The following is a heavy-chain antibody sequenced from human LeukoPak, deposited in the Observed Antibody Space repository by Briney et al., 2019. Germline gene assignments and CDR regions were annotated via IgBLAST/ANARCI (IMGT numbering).Heavy chain of an antibody. CDR1: VYTFTGYY. J-gene: IGHJ3*02. V-gene: IGHV1-2*02. CDR3: ARDRPNYDYVWGSPLDAFDI. CDR2: INPNSGGT. D-gene: IGHD3-16*01. Sequence: ASVNVSCRSSVYTFTGYYMHWVRQAPGQGLEWMGWINPNSGGTNYAQKFQGRVTMTRDTSISAAYMELSRLRSDDTAVYYCARDRPNYDYVWGSPLDAFDIWGQGTMVTVSS.